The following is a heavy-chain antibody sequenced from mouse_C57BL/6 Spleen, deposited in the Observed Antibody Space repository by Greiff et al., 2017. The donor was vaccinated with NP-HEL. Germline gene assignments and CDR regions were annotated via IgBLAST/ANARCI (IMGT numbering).Heavy chain of an antibody. CDR1: GYSITSGYY. D-gene: IGHD3-2*02. CDR3: TAQAYYAMDY. J-gene: IGHJ4*01. V-gene: IGHV3-6*01. Sequence: ESGPGLVKPSQSLSLTCSVTGYSITSGYYWNWIRQFPGNKLEWMGYISYDGSNNYNPSLKNRISITRDTSKNQFFLKLNSVTTEDTATYYCTAQAYYAMDYWGQGTSVTVSS. CDR2: ISYDGSN.